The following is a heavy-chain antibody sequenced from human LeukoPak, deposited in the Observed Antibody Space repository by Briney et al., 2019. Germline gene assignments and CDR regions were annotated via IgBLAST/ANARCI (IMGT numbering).Heavy chain of an antibody. D-gene: IGHD3-22*01. CDR3: ARDLGYDVSGYSYFDTFDV. V-gene: IGHV1-18*04. CDR2: ISDYSGNT. Sequence: GASVNVSCKASGYTFRRYGISWVRQAPGQGLEWMGWISDYSGNTDYAQELQGRVTMTTDTSTSTAYMELRSLTSDDTAVYYCARDLGYDVSGYSYFDTFDVWGQGTLVTVSS. CDR1: GYTFRRYG. J-gene: IGHJ3*01.